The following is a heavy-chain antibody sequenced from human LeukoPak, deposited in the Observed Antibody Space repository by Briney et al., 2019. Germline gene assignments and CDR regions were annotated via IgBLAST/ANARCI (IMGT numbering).Heavy chain of an antibody. CDR1: GGTFSSYA. D-gene: IGHD6-13*01. V-gene: IGHV1-8*02. CDR2: MNPNSGNT. CDR3: ARGCRRAAGTLYYFDY. Sequence: ASVKVSCKASGGTFSSYAISWVRQAPGQGLEWMGWMNPNSGNTGYAQKFQGRVTMTRNTSISTAYMELSSLRSEDTAVYYCARGCRRAAGTLYYFDYWGQGTLVTVSS. J-gene: IGHJ4*02.